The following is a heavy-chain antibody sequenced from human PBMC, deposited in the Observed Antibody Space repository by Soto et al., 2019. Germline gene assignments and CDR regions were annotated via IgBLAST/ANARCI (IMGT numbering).Heavy chain of an antibody. CDR1: GYTFTGYY. J-gene: IGHJ4*02. V-gene: IGHV1-2*04. D-gene: IGHD3-22*01. CDR2: INPNSGGT. CDR3: ARESRSSGYYADY. Sequence: ASVKVSCKASGYTFTGYYMHWVRQAPGRGLEWMGWINPNSGGTNYAQKFQGWVTMTRDTSISTAYMELSRLRSEDTAVYYCARESRSSGYYADYWGQGTLVTVS.